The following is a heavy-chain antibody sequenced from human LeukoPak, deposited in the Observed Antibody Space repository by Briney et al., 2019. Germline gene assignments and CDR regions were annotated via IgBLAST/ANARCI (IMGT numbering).Heavy chain of an antibody. D-gene: IGHD2-15*01. CDR1: GFTFSSYG. V-gene: IGHV3-30*18. Sequence: GGSLRLSCAASGFTFSSYGMHWVRQAPGKGLEWVAVISYDGSNKYYADSVKGRFTISRDNSKNTLYLQMNSLRAEDTAVYYCAKEREDIVLVVAGGAFDIWGQGTMVTVSS. CDR2: ISYDGSNK. CDR3: AKEREDIVLVVAGGAFDI. J-gene: IGHJ3*02.